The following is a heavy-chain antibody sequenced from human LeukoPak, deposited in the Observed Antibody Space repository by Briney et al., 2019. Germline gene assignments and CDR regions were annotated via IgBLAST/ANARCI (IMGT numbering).Heavy chain of an antibody. D-gene: IGHD3-22*01. CDR3: ASSEEYPYYDSSGYYEYYFDY. CDR1: GYTFTSYD. J-gene: IGHJ4*02. V-gene: IGHV1-8*03. CDR2: MNPSSGNT. Sequence: ASVKVSCKASGYTFTSYDINWVRQATGQGLEWMGWMNPSSGNTGYAQKFQGRVTITRNTSISTAYMELSSLRSEDTAVYYCASSEEYPYYDSSGYYEYYFDYWGQGTLVTVSS.